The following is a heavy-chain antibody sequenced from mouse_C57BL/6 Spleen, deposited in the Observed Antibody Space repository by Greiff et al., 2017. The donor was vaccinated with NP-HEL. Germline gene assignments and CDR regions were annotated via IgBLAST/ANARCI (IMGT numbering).Heavy chain of an antibody. Sequence: QVQLQQSGPELVKPGASVKISCKASGYTFTDYYINWVKQRPGQGLEWIGWIFPGSGSTYYNEKFKGKATLTVDISSSPAYMLLSSLTSVDSAVYLGARSACIVTVVATVWYFDVWGTGTTVTVSS. CDR1: GYTFTDYY. V-gene: IGHV1-75*01. CDR2: IFPGSGST. CDR3: ARSACIVTVVATVWYFDV. J-gene: IGHJ1*03. D-gene: IGHD1-1*01.